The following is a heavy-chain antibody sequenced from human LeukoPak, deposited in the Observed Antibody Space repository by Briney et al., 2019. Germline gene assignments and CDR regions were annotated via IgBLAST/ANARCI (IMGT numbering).Heavy chain of an antibody. D-gene: IGHD2-2*01. CDR3: ASYCSSTSCYADFDY. CDR1: GGSVSSGSYY. J-gene: IGHJ4*02. V-gene: IGHV4-61*01. Sequence: SETLSLTYTVSGGSVSSGSYYWSWIRQPPGKGLEWIGYIYYSGSTNYNPSLKSRVTISVDTSKNQFSLKLSSVTAADTAVYYCASYCSSTSCYADFDYWGQGTLVTVSS. CDR2: IYYSGST.